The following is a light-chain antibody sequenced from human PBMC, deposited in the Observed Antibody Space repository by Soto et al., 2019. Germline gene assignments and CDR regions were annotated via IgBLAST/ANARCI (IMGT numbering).Light chain of an antibody. CDR2: DVT. J-gene: IGLJ2*01. Sequence: QSALTQPASVSGSPGQSITISCTGSSNDVGLYNYVSWYQQHPGKAPKLVISDVTNRPSGVSDRFSGSKSGNTAFLTISGLQAEDEADYYCSSYTITATLFGRGTKVT. CDR1: SNDVGLYNY. V-gene: IGLV2-14*03. CDR3: SSYTITATL.